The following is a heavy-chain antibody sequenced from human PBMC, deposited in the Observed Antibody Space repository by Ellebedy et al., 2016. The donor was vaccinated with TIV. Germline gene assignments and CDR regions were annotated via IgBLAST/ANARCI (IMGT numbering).Heavy chain of an antibody. CDR1: GLSSGVG. D-gene: IGHD3-10*01. CDR3: AHRGRDFPGAFDI. V-gene: IGHV2-5*01. CDR2: IYWNDDK. Sequence: SGPTLVKPTQTLTLTCTLSGLSSGVGVGWIRQPPGKALEWLANIYWNDDKRSSPSLKSRVTITKDTSKNQVVLTMTNMDPVDTGTYYCAHRGRDFPGAFDIWGQGTMVTVSS. J-gene: IGHJ3*02.